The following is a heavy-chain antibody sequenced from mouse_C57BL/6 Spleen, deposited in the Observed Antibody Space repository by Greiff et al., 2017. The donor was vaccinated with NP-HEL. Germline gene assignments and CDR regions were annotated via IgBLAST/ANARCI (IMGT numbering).Heavy chain of an antibody. J-gene: IGHJ3*01. CDR2: IYPGDGDT. CDR3: ARENSNFSPWFAY. D-gene: IGHD2-5*01. Sequence: VQLVESGAELVKPGASVKISCKASGYAFSSYWMNWVKQRPGKGLEWIGQIYPGDGDTNYNGKFKGKATLTADKSSSTAYMQLSSLTSEDSAVYFCARENSNFSPWFAYWGQGTLVTVSA. V-gene: IGHV1-80*01. CDR1: GYAFSSYW.